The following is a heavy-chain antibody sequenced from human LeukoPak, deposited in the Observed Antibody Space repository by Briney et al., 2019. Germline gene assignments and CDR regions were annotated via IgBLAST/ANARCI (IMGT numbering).Heavy chain of an antibody. Sequence: ASVKVTCKASGYTFTSYYMHWVRHAPGQGLELMGIINPSGGSTSYAQKFQGRVTMARDTSTSTVYMELSSLRSEDTAVYYCARDRSIAVAGTRGYFDYWGRGTLVTVSS. CDR3: ARDRSIAVAGTRGYFDY. V-gene: IGHV1-46*01. D-gene: IGHD6-19*01. CDR1: GYTFTSYY. CDR2: INPSGGST. J-gene: IGHJ4*02.